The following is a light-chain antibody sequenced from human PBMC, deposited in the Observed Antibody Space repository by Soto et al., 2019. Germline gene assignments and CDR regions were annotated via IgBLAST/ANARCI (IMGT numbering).Light chain of an antibody. Sequence: IPKKQTPASLSVSVGDTVTISCQASQDISDFLNWYQQKPGKAPKLLISDASSLETGDPSRFRGSGSGTDFTVTINSLQPEDIATYYCQQYQNLPITFGQGTRLEIK. J-gene: IGKJ5*01. CDR3: QQYQNLPIT. V-gene: IGKV1-33*01. CDR2: DAS. CDR1: QDISDF.